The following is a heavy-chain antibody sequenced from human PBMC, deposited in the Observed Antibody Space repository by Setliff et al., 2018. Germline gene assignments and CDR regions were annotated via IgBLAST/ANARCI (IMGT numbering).Heavy chain of an antibody. CDR1: GGSISDYY. J-gene: IGHJ6*03. CDR2: INHSGST. CDR3: ARAYSYYYYYMDV. Sequence: SETLSLTCGGYGGSISDYYWSWIRQPPGKGLEWIGEINHSGSTNYNPSLKSRVTISLDTSTNQVSLKLSSVTAADTAVYYCARAYSYYYYYMDVWGKGTTVTVSS. D-gene: IGHD4-4*01. V-gene: IGHV4-34*01.